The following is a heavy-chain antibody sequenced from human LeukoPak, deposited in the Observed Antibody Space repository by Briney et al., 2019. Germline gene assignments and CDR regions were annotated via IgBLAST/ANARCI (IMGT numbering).Heavy chain of an antibody. D-gene: IGHD4-17*01. CDR1: GYTLTELS. V-gene: IGHV1-24*01. CDR3: ATFDYGDYDGFDY. J-gene: IGHJ4*02. CDR2: FDPEDGET. Sequence: AXXKVSCKVSGYTLTELSMHWVRQAPGKGLEWMGGFDPEDGETIYAQKFQGRVTMTEDTSTDTAYMELSSLRSEDTAVYYCATFDYGDYDGFDYWGQGTLVTVSS.